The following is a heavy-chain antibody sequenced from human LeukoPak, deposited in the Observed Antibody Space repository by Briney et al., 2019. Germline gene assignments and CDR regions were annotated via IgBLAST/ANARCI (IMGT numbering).Heavy chain of an antibody. V-gene: IGHV3-23*01. Sequence: AGGSLRLSCAASGFTFSSYAMSWVRQAPGKGLEWVSAISGSGGSTYYADSVKGRFTISRDNSKNTLYPQMNSLRAEDTAVCYCAKAVSSKDYFDYWGQGTLVTVSS. CDR2: ISGSGGST. D-gene: IGHD6-6*01. CDR1: GFTFSSYA. J-gene: IGHJ4*02. CDR3: AKAVSSKDYFDY.